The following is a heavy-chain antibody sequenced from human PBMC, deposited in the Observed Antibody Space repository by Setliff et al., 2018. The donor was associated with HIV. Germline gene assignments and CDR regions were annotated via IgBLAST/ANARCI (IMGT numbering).Heavy chain of an antibody. CDR2: MNPNSGNT. J-gene: IGHJ5*02. V-gene: IGHV1-8*02. CDR1: GYTFTSYD. CDR3: ARERDSDGFQFDP. D-gene: IGHD3-22*01. Sequence: ASVKVSCKASGYTFTSYDINWVRQATGQGLEWMGWMNPNSGNTGYAQKFQGRVTMTGNTSISTAYMELSSLRSEDMAVYYCARERDSDGFQFDPWGQGTLVTVSS.